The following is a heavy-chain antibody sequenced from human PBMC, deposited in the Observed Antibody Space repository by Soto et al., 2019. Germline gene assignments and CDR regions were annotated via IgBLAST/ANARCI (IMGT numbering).Heavy chain of an antibody. CDR2: INPNSGGT. V-gene: IGHV1-2*04. J-gene: IGHJ4*02. Sequence: ASVKVSCKASGYTFTVYYMHWARQAPGQGLEWMGWINPNSGGTNYAQKFQGWVTMTRDTSISTAYMELSRLRSDDTAVYYCARGPGGRDGYPRGYFDYWGRGTLVTVSS. CDR3: ARGPGGRDGYPRGYFDY. D-gene: IGHD5-12*01. CDR1: GYTFTVYY.